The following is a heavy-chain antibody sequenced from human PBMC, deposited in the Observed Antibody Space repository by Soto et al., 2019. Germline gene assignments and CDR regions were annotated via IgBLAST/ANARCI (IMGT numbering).Heavy chain of an antibody. CDR1: GFTFSDYY. D-gene: IGHD1-7*01. CDR2: SSNSGTFS. J-gene: IGHJ4*02. V-gene: IGHV3-11*06. Sequence: GGSLRLSCEGSGFTFSDYYISWIRQAPGKGLEWISYSSNSGTFSRYSDSVKGRFSIFRDNTKNLLFLQINSLISEETAVYYCARSGENFNRLDYWGQGTPVTVSS. CDR3: ARSGENFNRLDY.